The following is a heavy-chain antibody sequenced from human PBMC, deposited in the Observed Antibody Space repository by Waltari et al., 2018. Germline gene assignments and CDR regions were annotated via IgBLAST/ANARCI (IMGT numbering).Heavy chain of an antibody. CDR2: IYYSGST. J-gene: IGHJ4*02. V-gene: IGHV4-39*07. Sequence: QLQLQESGPGLMKPSETLSLTCIVSGGSISSTSYYWGWIRQPPGKGLEYIGTIYYSGSTYYNPSLKSRVTISVDTSKNLFSLKLNSVTAADTAIYYCARVKVSGLFFDSWGQGALVTVSS. CDR3: ARVKVSGLFFDS. D-gene: IGHD6-19*01. CDR1: GGSISSTSYY.